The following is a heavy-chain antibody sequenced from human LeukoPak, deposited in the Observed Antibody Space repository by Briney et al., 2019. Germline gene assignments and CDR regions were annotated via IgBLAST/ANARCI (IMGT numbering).Heavy chain of an antibody. Sequence: GGSLRLSCAASGFTFSTYFIHWVRQGPGKGLVWVSRIGSDGSSASSADSVKGRFTISRDKAKNTVLLQMYSLRAEDTAVYYCARATSFDYWGQGTLVTVSS. CDR1: GFTFSTYF. J-gene: IGHJ4*02. V-gene: IGHV3-74*01. CDR2: IGSDGSSA. CDR3: ARATSFDY.